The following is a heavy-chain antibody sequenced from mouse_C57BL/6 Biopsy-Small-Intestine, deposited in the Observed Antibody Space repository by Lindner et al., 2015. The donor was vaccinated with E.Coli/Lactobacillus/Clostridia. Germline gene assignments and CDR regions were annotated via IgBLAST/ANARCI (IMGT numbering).Heavy chain of an antibody. D-gene: IGHD1-1*01. CDR2: IRSKSSNYAT. CDR1: GFTFNTYA. J-gene: IGHJ1*03. CDR3: VRETTVDWYFDV. V-gene: IGHV10-3*01. Sequence: EVQLQESGGGLVQPKGSLKLSCAASGFTFNTYAMHWVRQAPGKGLEWVARIRSKSSNYATYYADSVKDRFTISRDDSRSMLYLQMNNLKTEDTAMYYCVRETTVDWYFDVWGTGTTVTVSS.